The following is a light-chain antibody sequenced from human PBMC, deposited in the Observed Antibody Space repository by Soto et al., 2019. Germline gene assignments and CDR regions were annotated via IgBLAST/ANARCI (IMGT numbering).Light chain of an antibody. CDR2: DAS. CDR3: QQYNSYSQT. J-gene: IGKJ1*01. V-gene: IGKV1-5*01. CDR1: QSISSW. Sequence: QGTPSPTRRSACVERVYITAFPASQSISSWLAWYQQKPGKAPKLLIYDASSLESGVPSRFSGSGSGTEFTLTISSLQPDDFATYYCQQYNSYSQTFGQGTKVDIK.